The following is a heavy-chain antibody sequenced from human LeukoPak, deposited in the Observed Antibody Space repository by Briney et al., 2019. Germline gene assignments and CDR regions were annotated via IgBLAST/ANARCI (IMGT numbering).Heavy chain of an antibody. CDR3: ARESTMERFFDI. CDR1: GYSISSGYY. D-gene: IGHD3-3*01. CDR2: IYYTGST. V-gene: IGHV4-38-2*02. J-gene: IGHJ3*02. Sequence: PSETLSLTCTVSGYSISSGYYWSWIRQPPGKGLEWIGYIYYTGSTNYNPSLKSPVTMSVDTSKNQFSLNLSSVAAADTAVYYCARESTMERFFDIWGQGTMVTVSS.